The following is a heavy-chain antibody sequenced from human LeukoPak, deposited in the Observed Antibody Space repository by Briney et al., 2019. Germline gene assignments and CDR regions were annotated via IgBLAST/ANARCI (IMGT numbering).Heavy chain of an antibody. CDR1: GGSISSYY. J-gene: IGHJ5*02. Sequence: PSETLSLTCTVSGGSISSYYWSWIRQPPGKGLEWIGYIYYSGSTNYNPSLKSRVTISVDASKNQFSLKLSSVTAADTAVYYCARTPLSSGSNWFDPWGQGTLVTVSS. V-gene: IGHV4-59*01. D-gene: IGHD6-19*01. CDR3: ARTPLSSGSNWFDP. CDR2: IYYSGST.